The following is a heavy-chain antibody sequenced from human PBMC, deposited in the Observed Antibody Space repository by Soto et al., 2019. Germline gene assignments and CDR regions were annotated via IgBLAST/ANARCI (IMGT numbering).Heavy chain of an antibody. CDR3: ASTLTALGHAFDI. CDR1: GFQFADYA. D-gene: IGHD7-27*01. V-gene: IGHV3-43D*04. Sequence: PGGSLRLSCAASGFQFADYAMYWVRQAPGKGLEWISLIHWDGITTYYADPVKGRFTISRDNAKNSLSLQMNSLRAEDTAVYYCASTLTALGHAFDIWGQGTVVTVSS. J-gene: IGHJ3*02. CDR2: IHWDGITT.